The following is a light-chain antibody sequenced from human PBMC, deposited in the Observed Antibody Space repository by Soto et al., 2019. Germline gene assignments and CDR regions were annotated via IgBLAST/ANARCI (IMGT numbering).Light chain of an antibody. Sequence: AIQMTQSPSSLSASVGDRVTITCRASQGIRNDLGWYQQKPGKAPKLLIYAASSLQSGVPSRFSGSGSGTDFTLTISSLQPEDFATYYCQHLHNYPPTFGGGTKVDIK. CDR3: QHLHNYPPT. CDR1: QGIRND. V-gene: IGKV1-6*01. J-gene: IGKJ4*01. CDR2: AAS.